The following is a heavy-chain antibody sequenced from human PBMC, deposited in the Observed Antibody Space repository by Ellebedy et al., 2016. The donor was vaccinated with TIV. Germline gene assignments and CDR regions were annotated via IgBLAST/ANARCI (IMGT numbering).Heavy chain of an antibody. V-gene: IGHV4-34*01. CDR1: GGSFSSYY. CDR3: ARGDRKAVAGTRRGDAFDF. CDR2: INQSGST. J-gene: IGHJ3*01. D-gene: IGHD6-19*01. Sequence: MPSETLSLTCAVYGGSFSSYYWSWIRQPPGKGLEWIGDINQSGSTNYTPSLKSRVTISIDTSKNQFSLKLSSVTAADTAVYFCARGDRKAVAGTRRGDAFDFWGQGTMVTISS.